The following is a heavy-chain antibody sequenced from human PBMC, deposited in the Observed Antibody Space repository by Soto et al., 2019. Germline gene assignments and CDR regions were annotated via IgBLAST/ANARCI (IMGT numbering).Heavy chain of an antibody. V-gene: IGHV1-18*01. CDR2: ITPYNGDT. Sequence: QAPLQQSGAEVKKPGASVKVSCEASGYNFATTSIAWVRQAPGQGLERMGWITPYNGDTNYEQKLQGRVTMTTDTSTNTAHMEVRSLRSDDTAVYYCATFGPCSGGTCYSRPLDNWGQGTLVTVSS. J-gene: IGHJ4*02. D-gene: IGHD2-15*01. CDR1: GYNFATTS. CDR3: ATFGPCSGGTCYSRPLDN.